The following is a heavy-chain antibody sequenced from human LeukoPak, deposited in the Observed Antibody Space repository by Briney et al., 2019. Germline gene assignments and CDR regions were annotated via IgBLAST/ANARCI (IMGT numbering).Heavy chain of an antibody. CDR1: GASISTYY. D-gene: IGHD6-19*01. CDR2: IYYSDST. CDR3: ARHLQGWNYFDY. J-gene: IGHJ4*02. V-gene: IGHV4-59*01. Sequence: PSETLFLTCTVSGASISTYYWTWIRQPPGKGLEWIGYIYYSDSTTYNPSLKSRATMSVDASKNQFSLKLSSVTAADTAVYYCARHLQGWNYFDYWGQGTLVPVSS.